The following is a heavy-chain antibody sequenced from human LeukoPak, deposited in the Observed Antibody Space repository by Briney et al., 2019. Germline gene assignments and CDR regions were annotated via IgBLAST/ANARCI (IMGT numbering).Heavy chain of an antibody. V-gene: IGHV3-74*01. CDR1: GFTFSRYW. CDR2: INSDGRST. CDR3: AKDRDTYNYGSGSYGPGFDY. J-gene: IGHJ4*02. D-gene: IGHD3-10*01. Sequence: PGGSLRLSCVASGFTFSRYWMHWVRHAPGKGLVWVSRINSDGRSTNYADSVKGRFSISRDNAENTLYLQMNSLRAEDTTVYYCAKDRDTYNYGSGSYGPGFDYWGQGTLVTVSS.